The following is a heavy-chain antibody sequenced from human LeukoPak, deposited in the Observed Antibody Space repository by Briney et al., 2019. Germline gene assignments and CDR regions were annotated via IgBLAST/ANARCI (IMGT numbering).Heavy chain of an antibody. V-gene: IGHV4-61*08. Sequence: SETLSLTCTVSGGSVSSGDYYWRWIRQPPGKGLEWIGYIYHSGSTNYNPSLKSRVTISVDTSKNQFSLKLSSVTAADTAVYYCARAPLGYSYGYYFDYWGQGTLVTVSS. D-gene: IGHD5-18*01. CDR3: ARAPLGYSYGYYFDY. J-gene: IGHJ4*02. CDR2: IYHSGST. CDR1: GGSVSSGDYY.